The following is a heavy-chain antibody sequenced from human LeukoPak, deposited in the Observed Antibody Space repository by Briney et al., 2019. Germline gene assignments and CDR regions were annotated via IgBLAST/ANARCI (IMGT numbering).Heavy chain of an antibody. CDR3: AVRSLLLDVICY. V-gene: IGHV1-69*06. CDR2: IIPIFGTA. D-gene: IGHD2-15*01. Sequence: SVKVSCKASGGTFSSYAISWVRQAPGQGLEWMGGIIPIFGTANYAQKFQGRVTITADKSTSTAYMELSSLRSEDTAVYYCAVRSLLLDVICYWGQGTLVTVSS. CDR1: GGTFSSYA. J-gene: IGHJ4*02.